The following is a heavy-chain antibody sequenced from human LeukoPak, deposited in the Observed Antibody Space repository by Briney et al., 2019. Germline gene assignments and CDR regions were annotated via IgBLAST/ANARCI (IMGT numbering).Heavy chain of an antibody. CDR2: ISPIFGTA. V-gene: IGHV1-69*13. CDR3: ASRTSGTHYFEY. J-gene: IGHJ4*02. D-gene: IGHD1-26*01. CDR1: RGTFSSYA. Sequence: GSSVTVSCKASRGTFSSYAISWVRQAPGHGLECMGWISPIFGTANYAQKCQGRVTITADESPSTAYMELSSLRSEDTAVYHCASRTSGTHYFEYWGQGTLVTVSS.